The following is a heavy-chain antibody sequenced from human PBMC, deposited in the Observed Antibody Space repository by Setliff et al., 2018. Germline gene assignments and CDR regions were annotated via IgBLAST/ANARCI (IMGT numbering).Heavy chain of an antibody. D-gene: IGHD7-27*01. CDR1: GFSISDHY. J-gene: IGHJ4*02. CDR3: VRSVHWVLDK. CDR2: TKNKANAGYM. V-gene: IGHV3-72*01. Sequence: GGSLRLSCAASGFSISDHYMDWVRQAPGKGLEWVGRTKNKANAGYMEYAASVKDRFIISRDDSKNSLYLQMYSLKSDDTAVYYCVRSVHWVLDKWGRGTSVTVSS.